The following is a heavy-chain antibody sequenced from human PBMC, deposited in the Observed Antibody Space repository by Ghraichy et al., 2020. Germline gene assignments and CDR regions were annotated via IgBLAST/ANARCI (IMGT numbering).Heavy chain of an antibody. CDR2: IIPIFGTA. J-gene: IGHJ4*02. D-gene: IGHD3-9*01. CDR3: ARDGLGYDILTGHTPRRFDY. CDR1: GGTFSSYA. V-gene: IGHV1-69*13. Sequence: SVKVSCKASGGTFSSYAISWVRQAPGQGLEWMGGIIPIFGTANYAQKFQGRVTITADESTSTAYMELSSLRSEDTAVYYCARDGLGYDILTGHTPRRFDYWGQGTLVTVSS.